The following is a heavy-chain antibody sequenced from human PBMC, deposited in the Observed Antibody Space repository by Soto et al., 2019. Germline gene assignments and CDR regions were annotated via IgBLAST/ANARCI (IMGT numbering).Heavy chain of an antibody. D-gene: IGHD6-13*01. CDR3: TRGRSIAAAGTWYYYYGMDV. J-gene: IGHJ6*02. CDR2: IRSKANSYAT. CDR1: GFTFSGSA. V-gene: IGHV3-73*01. Sequence: GGSLRLSCAASGFTFSGSAMHWVRQASGKGLEWVGRIRSKANSYATAYAASVKGRFTISRDDSKNTAYLQMNSLKTEDTAVYYCTRGRSIAAAGTWYYYYGMDVWGQGTTVTVSS.